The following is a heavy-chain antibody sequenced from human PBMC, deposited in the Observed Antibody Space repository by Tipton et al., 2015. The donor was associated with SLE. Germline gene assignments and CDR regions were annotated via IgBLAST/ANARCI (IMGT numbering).Heavy chain of an antibody. D-gene: IGHD3-22*01. CDR3: AGDRDYYDSSGTFDY. CDR1: GGSLSSYY. V-gene: IGHV4-4*07. CDR2: IYTSGST. J-gene: IGHJ4*02. Sequence: TLSLTCTVSGGSLSSYYWIWIRQPAGKGLEWIGRIYTSGSTNYNPSLKGRVTMSVDTSKNQFSLKLSSVTAADTAVYYCAGDRDYYDSSGTFDYWGQGTLVTVSS.